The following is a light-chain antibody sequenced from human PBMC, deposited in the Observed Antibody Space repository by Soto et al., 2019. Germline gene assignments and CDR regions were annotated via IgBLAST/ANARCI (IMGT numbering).Light chain of an antibody. CDR2: DAS. J-gene: IGKJ1*01. CDR3: QEYDNWSRT. Sequence: EKVMTQSPATLSVSPGERATLSCRASQSVRSNVAGYQQKPGQPPRLLIYDASTRATGIPSRFSGSGSGTEFTLTIGSLKSEDFAVYYCQEYDNWSRTFGQGTRVDFK. V-gene: IGKV3-15*01. CDR1: QSVRSN.